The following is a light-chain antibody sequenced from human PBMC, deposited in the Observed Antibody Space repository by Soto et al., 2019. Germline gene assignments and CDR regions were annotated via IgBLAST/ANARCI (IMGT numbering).Light chain of an antibody. V-gene: IGKV1-5*01. Sequence: DIQMTQSPSSLSASVGDRVTITCRASQSISNWLAWYQQKPGKAPKLLIYDASTLESGVPSRFSGGGFGTDFTLTISSLQPDDVATYYCQQYSSYSTFGQGTKVDIK. CDR2: DAS. CDR1: QSISNW. J-gene: IGKJ1*01. CDR3: QQYSSYST.